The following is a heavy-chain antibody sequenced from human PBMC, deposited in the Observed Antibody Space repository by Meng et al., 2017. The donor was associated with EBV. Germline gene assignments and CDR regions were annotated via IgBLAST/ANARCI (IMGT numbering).Heavy chain of an antibody. CDR1: GGSISSHY. J-gene: IGHJ4*02. D-gene: IGHD3-10*01. Sequence: QVQLQESGPGLVKPSETLSLTCTVSGGSISSHYWSWSRQPPGKGLELIGYIYYRGSTNYNPPLKSRVTISVDTSKNQFSLKLSSVTAAATAVYYGAGGGHGSGALASFDYWGQGTLVTVSS. CDR3: AGGGHGSGALASFDY. CDR2: IYYRGST. V-gene: IGHV4-59*11.